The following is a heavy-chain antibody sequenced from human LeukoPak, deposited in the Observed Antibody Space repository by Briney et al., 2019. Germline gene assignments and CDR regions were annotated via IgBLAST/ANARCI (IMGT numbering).Heavy chain of an antibody. Sequence: SVKVSCKASGGTFSSYAISWVRQAPGQGLEWMGRIIPIFGTANYAQKFQGRVTITTDESTSTAYMELSSLRSEDTAVYYCASDWYYYDSSGYSPRWGQGILVTVFS. CDR2: IIPIFGTA. V-gene: IGHV1-69*05. CDR3: ASDWYYYDSSGYSPR. D-gene: IGHD3-22*01. J-gene: IGHJ4*02. CDR1: GGTFSSYA.